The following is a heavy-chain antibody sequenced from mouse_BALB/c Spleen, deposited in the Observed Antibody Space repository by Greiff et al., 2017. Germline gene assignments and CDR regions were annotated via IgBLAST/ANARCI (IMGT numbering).Heavy chain of an antibody. CDR1: GYSFTGYF. CDR3: ARSPDGYSYFDY. J-gene: IGHJ2*01. CDR2: INLYNGDT. Sequence: VQLKQSGPELVKPGASVKISCKASGYSFTGYFMNWVMQSHGKSLEWIGRINLYNGDTFYNQKFKGKATLTVDKSSSTAHMELLSLPSEDSAVYYCARSPDGYSYFDYWGQGTTLTVSS. V-gene: IGHV1-20*02. D-gene: IGHD2-3*01.